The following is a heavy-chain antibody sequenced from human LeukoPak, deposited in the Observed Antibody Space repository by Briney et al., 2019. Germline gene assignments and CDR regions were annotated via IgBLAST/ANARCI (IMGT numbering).Heavy chain of an antibody. V-gene: IGHV1-18*01. CDR3: ARETGTTVSPDY. CDR2: ISAYNGNT. J-gene: IGHJ4*02. Sequence: ASVKVSCKPSGYTFTSYGISWVRQATGQGLEWMGWISAYNGNTNYAQKLQGRVTMTTDTSTSTAYMELRSLRSDDTAVYYCARETGTTVSPDYWGQGTLVTVSS. CDR1: GYTFTSYG. D-gene: IGHD1-7*01.